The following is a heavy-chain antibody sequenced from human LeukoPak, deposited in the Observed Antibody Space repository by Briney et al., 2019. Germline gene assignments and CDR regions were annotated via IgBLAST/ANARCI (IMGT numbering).Heavy chain of an antibody. V-gene: IGHV3-11*01. CDR3: AREGPERWLQPHAAFDI. J-gene: IGHJ3*02. CDR2: ISSSGSTI. D-gene: IGHD5-24*01. CDR1: GFTFSDYY. Sequence: GGSLRLSCAASGFTFSDYYMSWIRQAPGKGLEWVSYISSSGSTIYYADSVKGRFTISRDNAKNSLYLQMNSLRAEDTAVYYCAREGPERWLQPHAAFDIWGQGTMVTASS.